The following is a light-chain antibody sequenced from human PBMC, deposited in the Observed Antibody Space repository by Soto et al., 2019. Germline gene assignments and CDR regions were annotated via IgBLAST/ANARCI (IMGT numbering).Light chain of an antibody. CDR2: HNN. J-gene: IGLJ3*02. V-gene: IGLV1-51*01. Sequence: QSVLTQPPSVSAAPGQKVTISCSGSSSNIGNNYVSWYQQLPGTAPKLLIYHNNKRPSGIPDRFSGSKSGTSATLGITGLQTGDEADYYCGTWDSSLSAEVFGGGTQLTVL. CDR1: SSNIGNNY. CDR3: GTWDSSLSAEV.